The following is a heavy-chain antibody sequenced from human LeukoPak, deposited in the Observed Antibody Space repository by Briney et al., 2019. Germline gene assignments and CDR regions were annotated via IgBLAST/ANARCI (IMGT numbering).Heavy chain of an antibody. D-gene: IGHD6-19*01. Sequence: ASVKVSCKASEYTCTGYYMHWVRQAPGQGLEWMGWINPNSGGTNYAQKFQGWVTMTRDTSISTAYMELSRLRSDDTAVYYCARDLRSGWTHGMDVWGKGTTVTVSS. J-gene: IGHJ6*04. CDR3: ARDLRSGWTHGMDV. CDR1: EYTCTGYY. CDR2: INPNSGGT. V-gene: IGHV1-2*04.